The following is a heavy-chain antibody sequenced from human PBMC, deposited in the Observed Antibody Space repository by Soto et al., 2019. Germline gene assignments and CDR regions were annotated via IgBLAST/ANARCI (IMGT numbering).Heavy chain of an antibody. CDR1: GYTFTNYG. D-gene: IGHD2-15*01. Sequence: QVPLVQSGAEVKKPGASVKVSCKASGYTFTNYGFSWVRQAPGQGLERMGWISAKNGNTKYVQNLQGRVTMTTDTSTGTAYMKLRSLRSDDTAVYYCALYCIPTSCYLGYWCQGTLVIVSS. V-gene: IGHV1-18*04. CDR2: ISAKNGNT. J-gene: IGHJ4*02. CDR3: ALYCIPTSCYLGY.